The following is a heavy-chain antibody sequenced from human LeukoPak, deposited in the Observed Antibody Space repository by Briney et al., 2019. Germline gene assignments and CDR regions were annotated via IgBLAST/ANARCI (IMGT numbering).Heavy chain of an antibody. Sequence: GGSLRLSCAASGFSFGTYAMSWVRQAPGKGLEGVSTITNSGDRTYYADSVQGRFTISRDNSKNTLYLQMSGLRAEDTAVYYCAKRYCSGGYCYWGYAFDYWGQGTLVTVSS. CDR1: GFSFGTYA. V-gene: IGHV3-23*01. CDR2: ITNSGDRT. D-gene: IGHD2-15*01. CDR3: AKRYCSGGYCYWGYAFDY. J-gene: IGHJ4*02.